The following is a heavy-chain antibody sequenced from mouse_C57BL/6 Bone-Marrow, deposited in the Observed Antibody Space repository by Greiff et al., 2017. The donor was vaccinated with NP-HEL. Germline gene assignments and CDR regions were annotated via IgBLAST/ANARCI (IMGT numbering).Heavy chain of an antibody. CDR1: GYTFTDYY. CDR3: ARCDYGAWFAY. D-gene: IGHD2-4*01. V-gene: IGHV1-26*01. J-gene: IGHJ3*01. Sequence: EVQLQQSGPELVKPGASVKISCKASGYTFTDYYMNWVKQSHGKSLEWIGDINPNNGGTSYNQKFKGKATLTVDKSSSTAYMELRSLTSADSAVYYCARCDYGAWFAYWGQGTLVTVSA. CDR2: INPNNGGT.